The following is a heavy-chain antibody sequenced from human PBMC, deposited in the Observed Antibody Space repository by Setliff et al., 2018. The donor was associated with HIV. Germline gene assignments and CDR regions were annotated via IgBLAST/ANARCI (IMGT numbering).Heavy chain of an antibody. CDR1: GGSFTGYY. J-gene: IGHJ5*02. CDR2: INHSGST. CDR3: ARGGDYNFWAGYWT. Sequence: ETLSLTCTVYGGSFTGYYWTWIRQPPGKGLEWIGEINHSGSTNYNPSLESRVAISVDTSKKHFSLRLTSVTAADTAVYFCARGGDYNFWAGYWTWGQGTLVTVSS. D-gene: IGHD3-3*01. V-gene: IGHV4-34*01.